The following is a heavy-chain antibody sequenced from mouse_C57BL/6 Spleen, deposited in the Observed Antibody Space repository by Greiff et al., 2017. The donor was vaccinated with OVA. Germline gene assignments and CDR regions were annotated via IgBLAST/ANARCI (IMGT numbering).Heavy chain of an antibody. J-gene: IGHJ4*01. CDR1: GYTFTSYW. CDR3: ARYYYGSSYPYAMDY. CDR2: IHPNSGST. V-gene: IGHV1-64*01. Sequence: QVQLQQPGAELVKPGASVKLSCKASGYTFTSYWMHWVKQRPGQGLEWIGMIHPNSGSTNYNEKFKSKATLTVDKSSSTAYMQLSSLTSEDSAVYYCARYYYGSSYPYAMDYWGQGTSVTVPS. D-gene: IGHD1-1*01.